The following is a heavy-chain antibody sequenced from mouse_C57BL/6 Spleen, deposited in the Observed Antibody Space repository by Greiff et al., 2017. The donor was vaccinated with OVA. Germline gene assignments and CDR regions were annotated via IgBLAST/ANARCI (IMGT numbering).Heavy chain of an antibody. CDR3: ATPKGDYYGSSYWYFDV. CDR1: GYTFTDHT. CDR2: IYPRDGST. Sequence: VQLQQSDAELVKPGASVKISCKVSGYTFTDHTIHWMKQRPEQGLEWIGYIYPRDGSTKYNEKFKGKATLTADKSSSTAYMQLNSLTSEDSAVYFCATPKGDYYGSSYWYFDVWGTGTTVTVSS. V-gene: IGHV1-78*01. D-gene: IGHD1-1*01. J-gene: IGHJ1*03.